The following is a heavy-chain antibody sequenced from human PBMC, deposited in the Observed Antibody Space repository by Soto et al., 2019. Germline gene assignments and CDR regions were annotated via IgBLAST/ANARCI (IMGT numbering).Heavy chain of an antibody. J-gene: IGHJ4*02. CDR1: GFTFSSYA. CDR3: AKQRCSGGRCYIDY. Sequence: GGSLRLSCAASGFTFSSYAMSWVRQAPGKGLEWVSAISGSGGSTYYADSVKGRFTISRDNSKNTLYLQMNSLRAEDTAVYYCAKQRCSGGRCYIDYRGPGTLVTVSS. CDR2: ISGSGGST. V-gene: IGHV3-23*01. D-gene: IGHD2-15*01.